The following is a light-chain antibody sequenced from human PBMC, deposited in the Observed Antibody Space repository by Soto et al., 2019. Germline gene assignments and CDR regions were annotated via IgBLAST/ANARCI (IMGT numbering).Light chain of an antibody. CDR3: SSYTTRTTLYV. J-gene: IGLJ1*01. V-gene: IGLV2-14*01. CDR2: EVS. Sequence: SALTQPASVSGSPGQSITISCTGTSSDAGSYNYVSWYQLHPGKAPKLMIYEVSNRPSGVSNRFSGSKSGDTASLTISGLQAEDEADYYCSSYTTRTTLYVFGTGTKVTVL. CDR1: SSDAGSYNY.